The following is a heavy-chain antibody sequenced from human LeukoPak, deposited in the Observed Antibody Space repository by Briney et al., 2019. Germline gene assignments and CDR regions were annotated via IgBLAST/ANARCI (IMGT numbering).Heavy chain of an antibody. CDR2: IHTSGDT. J-gene: IGHJ5*02. V-gene: IGHV3-53*01. Sequence: GGSLRLSCAASGLTVSHNYMSWVRQAPGKGLEWVSAIHTSGDTCYADSVKGRFTISRDTSKNTLYLQINSLRVEGTAVYYCIGVGDSNHWGEGALVTVSS. D-gene: IGHD4-17*01. CDR3: IGVGDSNH. CDR1: GLTVSHNY.